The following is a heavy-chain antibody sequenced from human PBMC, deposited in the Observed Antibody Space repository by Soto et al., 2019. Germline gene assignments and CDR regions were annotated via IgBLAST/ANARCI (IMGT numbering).Heavy chain of an antibody. CDR2: FIPMFDLA. CDR3: ARDASEDYTEDGVEI. D-gene: IGHD4-4*01. V-gene: IGHV1-69*08. J-gene: IGHJ3*02. CDR1: GGTFNTDT. Sequence: QVQLEQSGAEVKKPGSSVKISCSASGGTFNTDTITWVRQAPGQGLEWLGRFIPMFDLADYAQKFQGRVTLTADKSLNTAYWELSRLKSDDTAIYYCARDASEDYTEDGVEIWGQWTKVTVSS.